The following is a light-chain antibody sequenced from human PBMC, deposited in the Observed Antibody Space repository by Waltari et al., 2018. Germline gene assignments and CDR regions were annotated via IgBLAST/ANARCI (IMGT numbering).Light chain of an antibody. Sequence: IVMTQSPATLSVSPGERVTLSCRASQSVSGNLAWYQQNPGQAPRLLMYGASTRAAGVPTRFRGSGSGTEFTVTNSSLQSEDFAVYYCQQYNDWPQTFGQGTKLETK. V-gene: IGKV3-15*01. CDR2: GAS. CDR3: QQYNDWPQT. CDR1: QSVSGN. J-gene: IGKJ2*01.